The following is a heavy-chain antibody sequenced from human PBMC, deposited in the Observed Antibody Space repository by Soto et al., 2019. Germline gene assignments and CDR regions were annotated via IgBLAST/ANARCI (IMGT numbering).Heavy chain of an antibody. D-gene: IGHD4-17*01. CDR1: GGSISSSSYY. V-gene: IGHV4-39*01. CDR2: IYYSGST. J-gene: IGHJ2*01. Sequence: QLLASGPGLVKPSETLSLTCTVSGGSISSSSYYWGWIRQPPGKGLEWIGSIYYSGSTYYNPSLKSRVTISVDTSKNQFSLKLSSVTAADTAVYYCARLRPGKAYGDYWYFDLWGRGTLVTVSS. CDR3: ARLRPGKAYGDYWYFDL.